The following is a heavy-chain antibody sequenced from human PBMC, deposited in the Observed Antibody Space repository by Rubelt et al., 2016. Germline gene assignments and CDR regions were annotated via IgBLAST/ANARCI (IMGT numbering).Heavy chain of an antibody. D-gene: IGHD3-22*01. V-gene: IGHV1-69*04. CDR3: ATGSSSGYHTTFDY. CDR2: IIPILGIA. CDR1: GGTFSSYA. J-gene: IGHJ4*02. Sequence: QVQLVQSGAEVKKPGSSVKVSCKASGGTFSSYAISWVRQAPGQGLEWMGRIIPILGIANYAQKFQGRVTITADKSTSTAYMELSSLGSEDTAVYYCATGSSSGYHTTFDYWGQGTLVTVSS.